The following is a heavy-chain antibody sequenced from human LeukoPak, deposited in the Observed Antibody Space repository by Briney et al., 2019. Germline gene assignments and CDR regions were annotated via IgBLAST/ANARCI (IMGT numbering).Heavy chain of an antibody. D-gene: IGHD2-15*01. V-gene: IGHV3-21*01. CDR2: ISSGSSYV. J-gene: IGHJ4*02. CDR1: GVTVSSHY. CDR3: ASQGGFDY. Sequence: GGSLRLSCAASGVTVSSHYLNWVRQAPGKGLEWVSSISSGSSYVYYADSVKGRFTISRDDAKNSLYLQMNSLRAEDTAVYYCASQGGFDYWGQGTPVTVSS.